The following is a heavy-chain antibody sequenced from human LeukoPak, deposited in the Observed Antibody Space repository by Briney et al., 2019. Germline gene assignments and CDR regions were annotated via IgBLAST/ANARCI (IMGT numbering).Heavy chain of an antibody. CDR1: GFTFSRYW. J-gene: IGHJ3*02. V-gene: IGHV3-7*01. CDR2: IRGDGSVK. D-gene: IGHD3-22*01. CDR3: SRDANYYDSSRHYFDAFDI. Sequence: GGSLRLSCVASGFTFSRYWMTWVRQAPGKDLEWVANIRGDGSVKYLLDSVKGRFTISRDNVKNSLSLEMNNLRAEDTAVYYCSRDANYYDSSRHYFDAFDIWGQGTMVTVSS.